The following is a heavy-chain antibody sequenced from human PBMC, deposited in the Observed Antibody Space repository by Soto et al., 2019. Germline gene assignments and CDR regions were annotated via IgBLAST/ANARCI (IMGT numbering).Heavy chain of an antibody. CDR3: ARASIAYWFDP. D-gene: IGHD6-13*01. Sequence: SETLSLTCTVSGGSISSYYWSWIRQPPGKGLEWIGYIYYSGSTNYNPSLKSRVTISVDTSKNQFSLKLSSVTAADTAVYYCARASIAYWFDPWGQGTLVTVLL. CDR1: GGSISSYY. V-gene: IGHV4-59*01. J-gene: IGHJ5*02. CDR2: IYYSGST.